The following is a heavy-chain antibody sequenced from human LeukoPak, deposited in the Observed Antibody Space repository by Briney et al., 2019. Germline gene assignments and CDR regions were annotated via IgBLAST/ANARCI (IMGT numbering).Heavy chain of an antibody. CDR3: ARHDVEAVAGTAVSNYFDY. Sequence: SETLSLTCTVSGGSISSGGYYWSWIRQHPGKGLEWIGYIYYSGSTYYNPSLKSRVTISVDTSKNQFSLKLSSVTAADTAVYYCARHDVEAVAGTAVSNYFDYWGQGTLVTVSS. CDR1: GGSISSGGYY. V-gene: IGHV4-39*01. CDR2: IYYSGST. D-gene: IGHD6-19*01. J-gene: IGHJ4*02.